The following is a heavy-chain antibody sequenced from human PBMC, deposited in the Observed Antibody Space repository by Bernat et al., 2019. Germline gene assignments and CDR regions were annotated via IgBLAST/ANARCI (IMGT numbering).Heavy chain of an antibody. Sequence: EVQLVESGGGLVQPGGSLRLSCAASGFTFSIYWMSWVRQAPGKGLEWLANIKQDGSEKYYVDSVKGRFTISRDNAKNSLYLQMNSLRAEDTAVYYCASFRYYYYGMDVWGQGTTVTVSS. CDR1: GFTFSIYW. J-gene: IGHJ6*02. CDR3: ASFRYYYYGMDV. V-gene: IGHV3-7*01. CDR2: IKQDGSEK.